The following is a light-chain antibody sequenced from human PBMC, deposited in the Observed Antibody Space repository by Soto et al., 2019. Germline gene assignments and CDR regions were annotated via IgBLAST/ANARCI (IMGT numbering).Light chain of an antibody. CDR1: QRVSSN. V-gene: IGKV3-15*01. J-gene: IGKJ3*01. CDR2: GAS. Sequence: ERVMTQSPATLSVSPGDGATLSCRASQRVSSNLAWYQQKPGQAPRLLSYGASTRATGIPARFRGSGYGTEFTLTNRSLKSENFGVYYFQQYGDSDFSFGPRTKVKSK. CDR3: QQYGDSDFS.